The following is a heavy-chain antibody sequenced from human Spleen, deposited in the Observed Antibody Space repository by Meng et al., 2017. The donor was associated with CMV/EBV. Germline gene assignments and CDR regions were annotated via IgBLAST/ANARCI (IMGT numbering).Heavy chain of an antibody. D-gene: IGHD1-26*01. J-gene: IGHJ4*02. CDR2: INPNSGGT. CDR1: EYTFTTYY. V-gene: IGHV1-2*02. CDR3: ATGSGTFSPDY. Sequence: SCKASEYTFTTYYIPWVRQAPGQGLEWMGWINPNSGGTNYAQDFQGRVTMTRDTSISAAYMELTRLTSDDTALYYCATGSGTFSPDYWGQGTLVTVSS.